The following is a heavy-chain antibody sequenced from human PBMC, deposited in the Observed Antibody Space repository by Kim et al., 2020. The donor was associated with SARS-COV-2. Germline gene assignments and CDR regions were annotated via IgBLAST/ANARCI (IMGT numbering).Heavy chain of an antibody. Sequence: GGSLRLSCAASGFTFNNYAMNWVRQAPEKGLEWVSGISGGGGRTYYADSVKGRFTISRDNSKNTLYLEMKSLRAEDTALYYCATAHRSGWVGYYVVYWGQGTLVTVSS. D-gene: IGHD6-19*01. CDR3: ATAHRSGWVGYYVVY. CDR1: GFTFNNYA. V-gene: IGHV3-23*01. J-gene: IGHJ4*02. CDR2: ISGGGGRT.